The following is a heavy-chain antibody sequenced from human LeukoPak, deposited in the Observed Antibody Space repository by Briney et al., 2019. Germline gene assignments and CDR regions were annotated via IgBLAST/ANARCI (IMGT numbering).Heavy chain of an antibody. Sequence: PGGSLRLSCAASGFTFSSYGMHWVRQAPGKGLDWVAFIRYDGSIKDYADSVKGRFTISRDNSKNTLYLQMSSLRAEDTAVYYCARAGITMVRGVKPFDYWGQGTLVTVSS. CDR1: GFTFSSYG. CDR2: IRYDGSIK. D-gene: IGHD3-10*01. J-gene: IGHJ4*02. V-gene: IGHV3-30*02. CDR3: ARAGITMVRGVKPFDY.